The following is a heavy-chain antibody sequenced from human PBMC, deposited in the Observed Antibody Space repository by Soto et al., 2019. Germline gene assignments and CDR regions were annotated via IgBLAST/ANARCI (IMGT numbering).Heavy chain of an antibody. V-gene: IGHV1-18*01. Sequence: ASVKVSCEASCYTFTDYGITGVRQAPGQGLEWMGWISAYNGNTHYTQRLQGRVTMTTDTSTSTAYMELRGLRSDDTAVYYCASVRQLVGYFHCYMVVWGRGPTVTVSS. CDR1: CYTFTDYG. CDR2: ISAYNGNT. CDR3: ASVRQLVGYFHCYMVV. J-gene: IGHJ6*03. D-gene: IGHD6-6*01.